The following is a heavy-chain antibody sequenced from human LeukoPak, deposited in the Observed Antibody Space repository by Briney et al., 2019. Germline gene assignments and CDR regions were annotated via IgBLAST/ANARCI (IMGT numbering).Heavy chain of an antibody. J-gene: IGHJ4*02. V-gene: IGHV1-18*04. Sequence: ASVKVSCKASGYIFTSYGISWVRQAPGQGLEWMGWISAYNGKTNYAQKLQGRVTMTTDTSTTTVYMEVRSLRSDDTAVYYCARGPGCGDSMYYFDYWGQGTLVTVSS. D-gene: IGHD2-21*02. CDR2: ISAYNGKT. CDR3: ARGPGCGDSMYYFDY. CDR1: GYIFTSYG.